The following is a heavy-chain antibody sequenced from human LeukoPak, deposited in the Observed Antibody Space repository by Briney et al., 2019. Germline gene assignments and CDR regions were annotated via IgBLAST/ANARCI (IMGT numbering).Heavy chain of an antibody. Sequence: GGSLRLSCAASGFAFSSFSMNWVRQAPGKGLEWIAYIGGSTDMIYYADSVKGRFTISRDNAKNSLYLQMNSLRAEDTAVYYCAQRGGLFVYWGQGTLVTVSS. V-gene: IGHV3-48*04. CDR1: GFAFSSFS. CDR2: IGGSTDMI. J-gene: IGHJ4*02. CDR3: AQRGGLFVY.